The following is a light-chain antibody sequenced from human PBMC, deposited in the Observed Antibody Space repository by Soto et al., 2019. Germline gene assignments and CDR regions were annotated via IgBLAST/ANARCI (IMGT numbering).Light chain of an antibody. J-gene: IGLJ3*02. CDR1: STNIGACYD. V-gene: IGLV1-40*01. CDR2: GSS. Sequence: QSVLTQPPSVSGAPGQTVTISCTESSTNIGACYDVPWYQQLPGTAPKLIIYGSSNRPSGVSDRFSGSKSGTSASLAITGLQAEDEADYYCQSYESSLSGWVFGGGTKLTVL. CDR3: QSYESSLSGWV.